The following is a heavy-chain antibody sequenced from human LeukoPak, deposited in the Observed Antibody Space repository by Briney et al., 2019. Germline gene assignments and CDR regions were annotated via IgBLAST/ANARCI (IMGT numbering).Heavy chain of an antibody. CDR2: IYYSGST. V-gene: IGHV4-59*12. Sequence: SEALSLTCTVSGGSISSYYWSWIRQPPGKGLEWIGYIYYSGSTNYNPSLKSRVTISVDTSKNQFSLKLSSVTAADTAVYYCARGRPHIAARPPYFDYWGQGTLVTVSS. J-gene: IGHJ4*02. CDR1: GGSISSYY. D-gene: IGHD6-6*01. CDR3: ARGRPHIAARPPYFDY.